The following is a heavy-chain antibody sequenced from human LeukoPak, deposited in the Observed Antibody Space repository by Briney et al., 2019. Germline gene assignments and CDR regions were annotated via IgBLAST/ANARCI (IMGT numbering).Heavy chain of an antibody. J-gene: IGHJ4*02. D-gene: IGHD5-24*01. Sequence: SSQTLSLTCTVSGGSIGSGGYYWSWIRQHPGKGPEWIGYIYYSGSTYYNPSLKSRVTISVDTSKNQFSLKLSSVTAADTAVYYCARDSRVHPSIYYFDYWGQGTLVTVSS. CDR3: ARDSRVHPSIYYFDY. CDR2: IYYSGST. V-gene: IGHV4-31*03. CDR1: GGSIGSGGYY.